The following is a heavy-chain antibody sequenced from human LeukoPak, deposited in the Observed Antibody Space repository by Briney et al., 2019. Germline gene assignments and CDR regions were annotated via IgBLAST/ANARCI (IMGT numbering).Heavy chain of an antibody. CDR1: GFTFSNAW. CDR2: IKSKTDGGTT. CDR3: TTLVTKLYYDFWTSLYYFDY. V-gene: IGHV3-15*01. D-gene: IGHD3-3*01. J-gene: IGHJ4*02. Sequence: GGSLRLSCAASGFTFSNAWMSWVRQAPGKWLEWVGRIKSKTDGGTTDYAAPVKGRFTISRDDSKNTLYLQMNSLKTEDTAVYYCTTLVTKLYYDFWTSLYYFDYWGQGTLVTVSS.